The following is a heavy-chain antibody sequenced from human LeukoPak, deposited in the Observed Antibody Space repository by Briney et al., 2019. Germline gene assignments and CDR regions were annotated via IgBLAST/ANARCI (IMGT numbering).Heavy chain of an antibody. D-gene: IGHD6-19*01. CDR2: IIPIFGTA. J-gene: IGHJ4*02. V-gene: IGHV1-69*13. Sequence: SVKVSCKASGGTFSSYAISWVRQAPGQGLEWRGGIIPIFGTANYAQKFQGRVTITADESTSTAYMELSSLRSEDTAVYYWARAGYSSGWYCHYWGQGTVVTVSS. CDR3: ARAGYSSGWYCHY. CDR1: GGTFSSYA.